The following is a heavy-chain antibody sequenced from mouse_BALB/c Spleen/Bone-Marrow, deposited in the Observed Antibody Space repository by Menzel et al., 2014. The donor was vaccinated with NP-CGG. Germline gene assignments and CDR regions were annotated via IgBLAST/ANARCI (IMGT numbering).Heavy chain of an antibody. D-gene: IGHD2-2*01. CDR2: IDPASGDT. J-gene: IGHJ1*01. V-gene: IGHV14-3*02. CDR1: GFNIKDTY. Sequence: EVKPLESGAKLVKPGASVKLSCTASGFNIKDTYIHWVMQRPEQGLAWIGRIDPASGDTKFDPKFQGKATITADTSSNTAYLQVTSLTSEDTAVYYCARVNPWYFDVWGAGTTVTVSS. CDR3: ARVNPWYFDV.